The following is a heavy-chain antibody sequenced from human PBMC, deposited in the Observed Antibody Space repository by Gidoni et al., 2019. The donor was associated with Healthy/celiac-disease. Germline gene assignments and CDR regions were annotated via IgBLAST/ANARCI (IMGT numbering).Heavy chain of an antibody. V-gene: IGHV3-13*04. CDR2: IGTAGDT. Sequence: EVQLVESGGGLVQPGGSLRLSCAASGYTLGSYDMHWVRQATGKGLEWVSAIGTAGDTYYPGSVKGRFTISRENAKNSLYLQMDSLRAGDTAVYYCARGRYCSGGSWCAFDIWGQGTMVTVSS. CDR1: GYTLGSYD. CDR3: ARGRYCSGGSWCAFDI. D-gene: IGHD2-15*01. J-gene: IGHJ3*02.